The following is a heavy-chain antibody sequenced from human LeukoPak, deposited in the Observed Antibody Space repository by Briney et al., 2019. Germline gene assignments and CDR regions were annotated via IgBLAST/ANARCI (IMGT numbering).Heavy chain of an antibody. V-gene: IGHV4-39*07. Sequence: SETLSLTCTVSGDSISNSNYYWGWIRQPPGKGLEWIGTIYYSGSTYYNPSLMSRVAISVDTSKNQFSLKLSSVTAADTAVYYCARVGDDYGDYGGGNDAFDIWGQGTMVTVSS. D-gene: IGHD4-17*01. J-gene: IGHJ3*02. CDR3: ARVGDDYGDYGGGNDAFDI. CDR2: IYYSGST. CDR1: GDSISNSNYY.